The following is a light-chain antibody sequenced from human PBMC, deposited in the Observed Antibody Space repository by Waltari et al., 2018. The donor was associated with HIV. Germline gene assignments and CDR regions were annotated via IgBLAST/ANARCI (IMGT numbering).Light chain of an antibody. CDR1: QYIGSS. Sequence: EIQMTQSPSSVSASVGDRVTIPCRASQYIGSSLAWYQQKPGKAPKFLIYAASNLQSGVPSKFSGSGSGTHFTLTISSLQPEDFATYDCQQTNSFPRTFGQGTKVEI. CDR2: AAS. J-gene: IGKJ1*01. V-gene: IGKV1D-12*01. CDR3: QQTNSFPRT.